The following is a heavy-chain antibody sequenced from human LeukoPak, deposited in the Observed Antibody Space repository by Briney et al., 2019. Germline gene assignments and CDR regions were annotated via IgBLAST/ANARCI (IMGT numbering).Heavy chain of an antibody. V-gene: IGHV3-74*01. CDR1: GFTFSSYW. J-gene: IGHJ4*02. D-gene: IGHD3-22*01. CDR3: ASSKSSGYYYGINY. Sequence: PGGSLRLSCAASGFTFSSYWMHWVRQAPGKGLVLVSRINSDGSSTSYADSVKGRFTISRDNAKNTLYLQMNSLRAEDTAVYYCASSKSSGYYYGINYWGQGTLVTVSS. CDR2: INSDGSST.